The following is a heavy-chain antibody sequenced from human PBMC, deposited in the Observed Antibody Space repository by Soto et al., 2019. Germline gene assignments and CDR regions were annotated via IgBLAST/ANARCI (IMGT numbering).Heavy chain of an antibody. Sequence: GGSLRLSCAASGFTFSTYSMNWVRQAPGKGLEWVSVIYSGGSTYYADSVKGRFTISRDNSKNTLHLQMNSLRAEDTAVYYCARDFFGTTVGYWGQGTLVTVSS. V-gene: IGHV3-66*01. CDR2: IYSGGST. J-gene: IGHJ4*02. CDR1: GFTFSTYS. CDR3: ARDFFGTTVGY. D-gene: IGHD1-7*01.